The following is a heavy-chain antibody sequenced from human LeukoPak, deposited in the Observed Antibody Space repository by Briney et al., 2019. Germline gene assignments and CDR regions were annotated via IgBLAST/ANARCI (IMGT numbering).Heavy chain of an antibody. D-gene: IGHD5-24*01. CDR3: ARVDRDGYNFDY. J-gene: IGHJ4*02. Sequence: GTSLRLSCAGSGFTFDRYAMHWVRQAPGRGLEWLSIISYDGSKKYDADSVKGRFTISRDNSKNTLYLQMNSLRAEDTAVYYCARVDRDGYNFDYWGQGTLVTVSS. CDR1: GFTFDRYA. V-gene: IGHV3-30*14. CDR2: ISYDGSKK.